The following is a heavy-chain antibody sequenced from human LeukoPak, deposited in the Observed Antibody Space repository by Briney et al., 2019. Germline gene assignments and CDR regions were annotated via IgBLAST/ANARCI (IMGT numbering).Heavy chain of an antibody. D-gene: IGHD1-1*01. CDR2: INPDGSHT. CDR3: ARDFAMGTTPGDDFDF. V-gene: IGHV3-74*01. J-gene: IGHJ4*02. Sequence: GGSLRLSCAASGFTFSRYWMHWVRQAPGEGLVWVSRINPDGSHTTYADAVEGRFIISRDNAKNTVYLQMNILRAEDTAVYYCARDFAMGTTPGDDFDFWGQGTLVSVFS. CDR1: GFTFSRYW.